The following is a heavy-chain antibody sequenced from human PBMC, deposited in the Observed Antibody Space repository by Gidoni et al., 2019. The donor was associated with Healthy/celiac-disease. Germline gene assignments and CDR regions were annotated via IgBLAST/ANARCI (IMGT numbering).Heavy chain of an antibody. CDR2: IWDDGSNK. D-gene: IGHD2-2*01. CDR3: AREDIVVVPADRADRNYYYYGMDV. V-gene: IGHV3-33*01. J-gene: IGHJ6*02. Sequence: HVQLGESGGGVVQPGMSLRLPCASSGFTLRSCGMHWARQAPGQGLEWLAVIWDDGSNKYDADAVKGGFTISRDKSKNTLYLQMSSLRAEDTAVYYCAREDIVVVPADRADRNYYYYGMDVWGQGTTVTVSS. CDR1: GFTLRSCG.